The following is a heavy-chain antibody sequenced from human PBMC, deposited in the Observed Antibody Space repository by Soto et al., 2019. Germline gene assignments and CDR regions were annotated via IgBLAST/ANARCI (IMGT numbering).Heavy chain of an antibody. CDR2: TTYDGGIK. V-gene: IGHV3-30*03. CDR3: AGALENPYFYYGLNV. CDR1: GFSFSSYG. D-gene: IGHD1-1*01. Sequence: GGSLRLSCAASGFSFSSYGMEWVRLAPGKGLEWVAATTYDGGIKHYVDSVKGRFTISRDNSKNTLYLQMNSLRVEDTATYYCAGALENPYFYYGLNVWGQGXTVTVYS. J-gene: IGHJ6*02.